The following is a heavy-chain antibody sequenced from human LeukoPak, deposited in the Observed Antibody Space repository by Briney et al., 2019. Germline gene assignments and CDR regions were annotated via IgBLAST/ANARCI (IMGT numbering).Heavy chain of an antibody. D-gene: IGHD3-16*01. J-gene: IGHJ2*01. CDR1: GGSISSSNW. CDR3: ARDMERVMITFGGPKRYSDL. V-gene: IGHV4-4*02. CDR2: IYHSGST. Sequence: SETLSLTCAVSGGSISSSNWWRWIRQPPGKGLEWIGEIYHSGSTNYNPSLKSRVTISVDTSKNQFSLKLSSVTAAYTAVYYCARDMERVMITFGGPKRYSDLWGRGTLVTVSS.